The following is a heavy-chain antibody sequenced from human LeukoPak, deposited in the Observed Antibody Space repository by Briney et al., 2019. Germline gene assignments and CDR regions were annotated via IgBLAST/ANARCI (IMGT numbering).Heavy chain of an antibody. V-gene: IGHV4-34*01. J-gene: IGHJ4*02. CDR2: INHSGST. Sequence: PSETLSLTCAVYGGSFSGYYWSWIRQPPGKGLEWIGEINHSGSTNYNLSLKSRVTISVDTSKNQFSLKLSSVTAADTAVYYCARVRRVTMARGVMASRWYFNYGGQGTLVTVS. CDR3: ARVRRVTMARGVMASRWYFNY. D-gene: IGHD3-10*01. CDR1: GGSFSGYY.